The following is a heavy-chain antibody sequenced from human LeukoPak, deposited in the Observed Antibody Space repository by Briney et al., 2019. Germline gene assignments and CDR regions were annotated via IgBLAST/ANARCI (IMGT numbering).Heavy chain of an antibody. V-gene: IGHV1-69*02. J-gene: IGHJ4*02. Sequence: ASVKVSXKASGGTFSSYTISWVRQAPGQGLEWMGRIIPILGIANYAQKFQGRVTITADKSTSTAYMELSSLRSEDTAVYYCARGPSLGYFDYWGQGTLVTVSS. CDR3: ARGPSLGYFDY. CDR1: GGTFSSYT. CDR2: IIPILGIA.